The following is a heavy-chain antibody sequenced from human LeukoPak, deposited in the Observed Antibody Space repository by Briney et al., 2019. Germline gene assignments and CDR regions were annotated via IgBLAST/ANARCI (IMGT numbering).Heavy chain of an antibody. V-gene: IGHV1-8*01. CDR3: ARGWGSSWVYHYYYMDV. D-gene: IGHD6-13*01. Sequence: ASVKVSCKASGYTFTSYDINWVRQAAGQGLEWMGWMNPNSGNTGYAQKFQGRVTMTRNTSISTAYMELSSLRSEDTAVYYCARGWGSSWVYHYYYMDVWGKGTTVTVSS. CDR1: GYTFTSYD. J-gene: IGHJ6*03. CDR2: MNPNSGNT.